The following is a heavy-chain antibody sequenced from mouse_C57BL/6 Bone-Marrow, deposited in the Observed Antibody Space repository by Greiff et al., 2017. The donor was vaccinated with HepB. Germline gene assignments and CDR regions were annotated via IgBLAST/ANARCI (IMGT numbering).Heavy chain of an antibody. V-gene: IGHV1-69*01. D-gene: IGHD1-1*02. Sequence: VQLQQPGAELVMPGASVKLSCKASGYTFTSYWMHWVKQRPGQGLECIGEIDPSDSYTNYNQKFKGKSTLTVDKSSSTAYMQLSSLTSEDSAVYYCARDWYPTRAMDYWGQGTSVTVSS. CDR3: ARDWYPTRAMDY. J-gene: IGHJ4*01. CDR1: GYTFTSYW. CDR2: IDPSDSYT.